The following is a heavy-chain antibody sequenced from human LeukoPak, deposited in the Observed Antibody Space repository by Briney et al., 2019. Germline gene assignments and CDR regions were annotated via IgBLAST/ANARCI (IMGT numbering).Heavy chain of an antibody. J-gene: IGHJ6*03. V-gene: IGHV4-34*01. CDR1: GGSFSGYY. CDR2: INHSGST. CDR3: ARHANYDFWSGYYRTYYYYMDV. Sequence: SETLSLTCAVYGGSFSGYYWSWIRQPPGKGLEWIGEINHSGSTNYNPSLKSRVTISVDTSKNQFSLKLSSVTAADTAVYYCARHANYDFWSGYYRTYYYYMDVWGKGTTVTVSS. D-gene: IGHD3-3*01.